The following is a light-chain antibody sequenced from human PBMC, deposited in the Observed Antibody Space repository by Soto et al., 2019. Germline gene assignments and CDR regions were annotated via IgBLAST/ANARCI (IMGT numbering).Light chain of an antibody. CDR2: LNSDGSP. Sequence: QLVLTQSPSASASLGASVKLTCTLSSGHISYAIAWHQQQPEKGPRYLMNLNSDGSPSKGDGIPDRFAGSSSGAERYLTIASLQSEDEADYYCQTWGTGIPVVFGGGTKLTVL. V-gene: IGLV4-69*01. J-gene: IGLJ2*01. CDR1: SGHISYA. CDR3: QTWGTGIPVV.